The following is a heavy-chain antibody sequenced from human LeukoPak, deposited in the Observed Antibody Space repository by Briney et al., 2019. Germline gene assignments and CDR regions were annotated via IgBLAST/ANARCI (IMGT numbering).Heavy chain of an antibody. V-gene: IGHV4-31*03. Sequence: PLQTLSLTCTVSGGSISSGGYSWSWIRQHPGKGLEWIGYIYYSGSTYYNPSLKSRVTISVDTSKNQFSLKLSSVTAADTAVYYCARDGYGDYSFDIWGQGTMVTVSS. CDR2: IYYSGST. D-gene: IGHD4-17*01. CDR3: ARDGYGDYSFDI. J-gene: IGHJ3*02. CDR1: GGSISSGGYS.